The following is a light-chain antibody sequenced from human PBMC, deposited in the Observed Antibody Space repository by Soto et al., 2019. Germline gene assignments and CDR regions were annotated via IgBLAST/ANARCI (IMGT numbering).Light chain of an antibody. CDR1: QSISAW. Sequence: DLHMTQSPSNLSASVGDSVTNTCRASQSISAWLAWYQQKKGKAPKXXIYKASSLESGVPSRFSGSGYGTEFNLTISSLQPDDFATYYCQQYDSYSYTFGQGTKVDI. V-gene: IGKV1-5*03. J-gene: IGKJ2*01. CDR3: QQYDSYSYT. CDR2: KAS.